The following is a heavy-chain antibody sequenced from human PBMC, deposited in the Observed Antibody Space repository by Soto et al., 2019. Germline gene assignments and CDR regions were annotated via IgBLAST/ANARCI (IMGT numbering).Heavy chain of an antibody. CDR1: GFTFSSYG. Sequence: GGSLRLSCAASGFTFSSYGMHWVRQAPGKGLEWVAVISYDGSNKYYADSVKGRFTISRDNSKNTLYLQMNSLRAEDTAVYYCAKLSSGGSGWSRMDYWGQGTLVTVSS. CDR3: AKLSSGGSGWSRMDY. J-gene: IGHJ4*02. D-gene: IGHD6-19*01. CDR2: ISYDGSNK. V-gene: IGHV3-30*18.